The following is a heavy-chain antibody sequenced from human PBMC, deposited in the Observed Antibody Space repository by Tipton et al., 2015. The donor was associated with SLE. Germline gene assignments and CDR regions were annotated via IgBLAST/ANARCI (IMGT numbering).Heavy chain of an antibody. CDR2: IHYSGST. D-gene: IGHD4-11*01. CDR1: GGSIRSSRHF. CDR3: ARQVYSDYSPNWFDP. Sequence: TLSLTCTVSGGSIRSSRHFWGWIRQPPGKGLEWIRSIHYSGSTYDNPSLKSRVTISVDTSKNQFSLKLSSVAAADTAVYYCARQVYSDYSPNWFDPWGQGILVTVSS. V-gene: IGHV4-39*07. J-gene: IGHJ5*02.